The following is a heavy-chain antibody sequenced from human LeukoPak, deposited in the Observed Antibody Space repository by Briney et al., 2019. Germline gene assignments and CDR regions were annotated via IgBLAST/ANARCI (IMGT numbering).Heavy chain of an antibody. D-gene: IGHD1-26*01. V-gene: IGHV1-46*01. J-gene: IGHJ2*01. CDR2: INPSGGST. CDR1: GYTFTSYY. CDR3: ARDGRSGSYSHWYFDL. Sequence: ASVKVSCKASGYTFTSYYMHWVRQAPGQGLEWMGIINPSGGSTSYAQKFQGRVTMTRDTSTSTVYMELSSLRSEDTAVYYCARDGRSGSYSHWYFDLWGRGTLVTVSS.